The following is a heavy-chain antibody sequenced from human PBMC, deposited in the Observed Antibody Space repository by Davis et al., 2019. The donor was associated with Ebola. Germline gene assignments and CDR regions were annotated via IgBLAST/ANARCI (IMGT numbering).Heavy chain of an antibody. CDR1: GFTFSSYA. CDR3: ATLWFGELYGHY. CDR2: ISGSGGST. Sequence: GESLKISCAASGFTFSSYAMSWVRQAPGKGLEWVSAISGSGGSTYYADSVKGRFTISRDNSKNTLYLQMNSLRAEDTAVYYCATLWFGELYGHYWGQGTLVTVSS. V-gene: IGHV3-23*01. J-gene: IGHJ4*02. D-gene: IGHD3-10*01.